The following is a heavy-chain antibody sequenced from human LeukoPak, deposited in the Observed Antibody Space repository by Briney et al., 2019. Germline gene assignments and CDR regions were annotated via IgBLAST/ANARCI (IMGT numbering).Heavy chain of an antibody. Sequence: ASVKVSCKASGYTFSRYGISWVRQAPGQGREGMGWISAYNGNTNDRQQLQVRVTMTADTFTGTAYMDLRSLRSDDTAIYYCARDSPDGSGTYYNDSPDYWGQGTLVTVSS. CDR2: ISAYNGNT. V-gene: IGHV1-18*01. D-gene: IGHD3-10*01. J-gene: IGHJ4*02. CDR3: ARDSPDGSGTYYNDSPDY. CDR1: GYTFSRYG.